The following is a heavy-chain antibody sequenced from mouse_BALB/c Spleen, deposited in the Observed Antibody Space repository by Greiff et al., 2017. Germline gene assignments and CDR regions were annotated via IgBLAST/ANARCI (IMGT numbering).Heavy chain of an antibody. CDR2: INPSSGYT. CDR3: ARSPRYDYDYAMDY. V-gene: IGHV1-4*02. Sequence: VQLQQSAAELARPGASVKMSCKASGYTFTSYTMHWVKQRPGQGLEWIGYINPSSGYTEYNQKFKDKTTLTADKSSSTAYMQLSSLTSEDSAVYYCARSPRYDYDYAMDYWGEGTSDTASS. J-gene: IGHJ4*01. CDR1: GYTFTSYT. D-gene: IGHD2-4*01.